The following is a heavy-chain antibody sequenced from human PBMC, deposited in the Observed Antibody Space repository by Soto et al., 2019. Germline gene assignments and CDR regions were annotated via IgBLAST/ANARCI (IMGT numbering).Heavy chain of an antibody. V-gene: IGHV3-23*01. CDR3: TKVVYGGNSAPNSVMAV. CDR2: VNTGGSST. J-gene: IGHJ6*02. CDR1: GFTFSSYA. Sequence: GSLRLSCAASGFTFSSYAMSWVRLAPGKGLEWVSTVNTGGSSTFYADSVKGRFTISRDNSKNTLFLQMNSLRAEDTAIYYCTKVVYGGNSAPNSVMAVWGQGTTVPVSS. D-gene: IGHD4-17*01.